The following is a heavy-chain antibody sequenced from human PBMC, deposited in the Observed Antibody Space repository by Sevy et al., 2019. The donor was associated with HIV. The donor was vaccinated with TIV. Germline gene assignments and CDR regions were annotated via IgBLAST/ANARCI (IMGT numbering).Heavy chain of an antibody. D-gene: IGHD1-26*01. CDR1: GYTFTSYG. Sequence: ASVKVSCKASGYTFTSYGISWVRQAPGQGLEWMGGIRPYNGNTDYAQKLQGRVTVTTDTSTTTAYMELRSLRSDDTALYYCARLLGSTEFGYYFDYWGQGTLVTVSS. V-gene: IGHV1-18*01. CDR2: IRPYNGNT. J-gene: IGHJ4*02. CDR3: ARLLGSTEFGYYFDY.